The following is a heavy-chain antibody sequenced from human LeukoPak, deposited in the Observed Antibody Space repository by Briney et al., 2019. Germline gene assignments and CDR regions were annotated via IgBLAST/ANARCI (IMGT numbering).Heavy chain of an antibody. J-gene: IGHJ4*02. Sequence: PGGSLRLSCAASGFTFSGYWMSWVRQAPGKGLEWVANIRQDGSDKCYVDSVKGRFTISRDNAKNSLFLQMNSLRAEDTAVYFCTTDSGGGRPFDYWGQGTLVIVSS. CDR3: TTDSGGGRPFDY. D-gene: IGHD6-6*01. V-gene: IGHV3-7*01. CDR2: IRQDGSDK. CDR1: GFTFSGYW.